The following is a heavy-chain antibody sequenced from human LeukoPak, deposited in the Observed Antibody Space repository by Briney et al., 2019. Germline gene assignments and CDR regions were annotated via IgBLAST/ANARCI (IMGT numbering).Heavy chain of an antibody. CDR1: GFTFSNDAYY. Sequence: SESLSLTCTASGFTFSNDAYYWIWLRPPAGQELEWIGRIYTSENTNYTPSLKSRVTISVDTSKNQFSLKLSSVTAADTAVYYCARGGGTTRIDYWGQGTLVTVSS. CDR3: ARGGGTTRIDY. J-gene: IGHJ4*02. CDR2: IYTSENT. D-gene: IGHD4-17*01. V-gene: IGHV4-61*02.